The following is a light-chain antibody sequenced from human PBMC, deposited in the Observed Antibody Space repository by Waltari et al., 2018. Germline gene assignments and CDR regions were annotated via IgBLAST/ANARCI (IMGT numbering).Light chain of an antibody. CDR3: CSHTGSSSWL. Sequence: QSALTQPASVSGSPGQSITISCTGTRSDFGGYNYVSWYQPHPGKVPELFIFDVTNRPSDISKRFSGSKSCNTASLTISGLQAEDEGDYYCCSHTGSSSWLFGGGTKLPVL. J-gene: IGLJ3*02. CDR2: DVT. V-gene: IGLV2-14*01. CDR1: RSDFGGYNY.